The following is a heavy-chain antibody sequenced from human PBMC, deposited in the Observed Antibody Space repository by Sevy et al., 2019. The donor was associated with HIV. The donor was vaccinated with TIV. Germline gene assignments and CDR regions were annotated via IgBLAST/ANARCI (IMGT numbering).Heavy chain of an antibody. Sequence: SQTLSLTCAISGDSVSSNTAAWNWIRQSPSRGLEWLGRTYYRSKWFNDYAVSVISRISINSDTSKNLFSLQLNSVTPEETAMYYCARDQSSVGSNWDSVAPADYGMDVWGQGTTVTVSS. CDR3: ARDQSSVGSNWDSVAPADYGMDV. CDR2: TYYRSKWFN. D-gene: IGHD2-2*01. CDR1: GDSVSSNTAA. J-gene: IGHJ6*02. V-gene: IGHV6-1*01.